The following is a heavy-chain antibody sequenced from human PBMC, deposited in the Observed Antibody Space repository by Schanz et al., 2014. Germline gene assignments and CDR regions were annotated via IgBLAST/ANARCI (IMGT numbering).Heavy chain of an antibody. CDR2: IRSSSTPI. J-gene: IGHJ4*02. D-gene: IGHD3-10*01. CDR1: GFTFSSYS. CDR3: AKYRGYYRVSGSYRELEY. Sequence: EVQLVESGGGVVQPGRSLRLSCTASGFTFSSYSMNWVRQAPGKGPEWVSYIRSSSTPIYYADSVKGRFTISRDNSKNTLFLQMNSLRAEDTAVYYCAKYRGYYRVSGSYRELEYWGQGTLVTVSS. V-gene: IGHV3-48*01.